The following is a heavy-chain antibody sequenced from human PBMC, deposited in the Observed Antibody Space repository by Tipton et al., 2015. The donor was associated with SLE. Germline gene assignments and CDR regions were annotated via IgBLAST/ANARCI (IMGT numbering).Heavy chain of an antibody. CDR3: VSDNTGVFDY. D-gene: IGHD1-1*01. Sequence: SLRLSCAASGFTFTNYWMSWIRQAPGKGLAWVARIRPDGTTTNYADSVKGRFTISRDNAKNTLSLQMNSLRDDDTAVYYCVSDNTGVFDYWGQGTLVTVSA. CDR1: GFTFTNYW. V-gene: IGHV3-74*01. CDR2: IRPDGTTT. J-gene: IGHJ4*02.